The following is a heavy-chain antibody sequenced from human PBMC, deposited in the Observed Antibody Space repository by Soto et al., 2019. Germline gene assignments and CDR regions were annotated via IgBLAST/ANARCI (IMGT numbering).Heavy chain of an antibody. J-gene: IGHJ5*02. V-gene: IGHV4-30-4*01. CDR3: ARAEAYYDFWSGYSPSANNWFDP. Sequence: SETLSLTCTVSGGSISSGDYYWSWIRQPPGKGLEWIGYIYYSGSTYYNPSLKSRVTISVDTSKNQFSLKLSSVTAADTAVYYCARAEAYYDFWSGYSPSANNWFDPWGQGTLVTSPQ. CDR2: IYYSGST. CDR1: GGSISSGDYY. D-gene: IGHD3-3*01.